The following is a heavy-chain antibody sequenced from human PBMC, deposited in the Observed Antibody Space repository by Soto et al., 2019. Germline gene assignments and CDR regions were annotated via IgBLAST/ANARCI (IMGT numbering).Heavy chain of an antibody. CDR1: GYKFANYA. CDR3: ARDPSRWGLTNGHSGVEV. V-gene: IGHV1-3*04. CDR2: INTGKGNT. D-gene: IGHD3-16*01. J-gene: IGHJ6*02. Sequence: QVRLVQYGTEVKRPGASVMVSCKASGYKFANYAIHWVRQAPGQNFEWMGWINTGKGNTRNSQKFQDRVTLTRDTSATTVHMGVGSLKFEVTALYYCARDPSRWGLTNGHSGVEVCGQGTTVIVSS.